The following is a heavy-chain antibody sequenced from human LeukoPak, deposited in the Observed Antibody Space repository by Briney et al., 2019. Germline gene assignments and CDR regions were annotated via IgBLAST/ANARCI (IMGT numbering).Heavy chain of an antibody. CDR2: ISSSGSTI. J-gene: IGHJ5*02. Sequence: GGSLRLSCAASGFTFSSYAMSWVRQAPGKGLEWVSYISSSGSTIYYADSVKGRFTISRDNAKNSLYLQMNSLRAEDTAVYYCARLDDYGDYEDPWGQGTLVTVSS. CDR3: ARLDDYGDYEDP. CDR1: GFTFSSYA. V-gene: IGHV3-11*01. D-gene: IGHD4-17*01.